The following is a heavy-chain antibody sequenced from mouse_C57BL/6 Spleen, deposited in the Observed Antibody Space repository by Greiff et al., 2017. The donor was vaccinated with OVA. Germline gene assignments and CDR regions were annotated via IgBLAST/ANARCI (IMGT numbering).Heavy chain of an antibody. J-gene: IGHJ2*01. Sequence: DVKLQESGGGLVQPGGSLSLSCAASGFTFTDYYMSWVRQPPGKALEWLGFIRNKANGYTTEYSASVKGRFTISRDNSQSILYLQMNALRAEDSATYYCARYIGGGLDYWGQGTTLTVSS. CDR2: IRNKANGYTT. CDR3: ARYIGGGLDY. D-gene: IGHD2-13*01. V-gene: IGHV7-3*01. CDR1: GFTFTDYY.